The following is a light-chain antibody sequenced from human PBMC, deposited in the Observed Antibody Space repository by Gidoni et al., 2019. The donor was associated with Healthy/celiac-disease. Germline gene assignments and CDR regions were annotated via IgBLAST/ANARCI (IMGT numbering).Light chain of an antibody. CDR1: KLGDKY. Sequence: SYELTQPPSVSVSPGQTASIPCPGDKLGDKYPCWYQQKPGQSPVLVIYQDSKRPSGIPERFSGSNSGNTATLTISGTQAMDEADYSGQGWDSSTDVVFGGGTKLTVL. CDR3: QGWDSSTDVV. J-gene: IGLJ2*01. V-gene: IGLV3-1*01. CDR2: QDS.